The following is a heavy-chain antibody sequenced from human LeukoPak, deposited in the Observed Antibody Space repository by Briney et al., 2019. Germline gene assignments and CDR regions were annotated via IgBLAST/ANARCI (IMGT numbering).Heavy chain of an antibody. D-gene: IGHD3-22*01. CDR3: AKDPYDSSGYFFDY. J-gene: IGHJ4*02. V-gene: IGHV3-23*01. CDR1: GFTFSSYG. CDR2: ISGSGGST. Sequence: QAGGSLRLSCAASGFTFSSYGMSWVRQAPGKGLEWVSAISGSGGSTYYADSVKGRFTISRDNSKHTLYLQMNSLRAEDTAVYYCAKDPYDSSGYFFDYWGQGTLVTVSS.